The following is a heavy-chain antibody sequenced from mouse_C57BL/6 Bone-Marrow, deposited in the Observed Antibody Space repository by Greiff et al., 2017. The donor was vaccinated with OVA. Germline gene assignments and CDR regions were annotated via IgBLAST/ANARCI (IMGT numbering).Heavy chain of an antibody. CDR2: ISYDGSN. J-gene: IGHJ1*03. CDR1: GYSITSGYY. CDR3: ARRGIITTVVADWYFDV. Sequence: EVQLQQSGPGLVKPSQSLSLTCSVTGYSITSGYYWNWILQFPGNKLEWMGYISYDGSNNYNPSLKNRISITRDTSKNQFFLKLNSVTTEDTATYYCARRGIITTVVADWYFDVWGTGTTVTVSS. V-gene: IGHV3-6*01. D-gene: IGHD1-1*01.